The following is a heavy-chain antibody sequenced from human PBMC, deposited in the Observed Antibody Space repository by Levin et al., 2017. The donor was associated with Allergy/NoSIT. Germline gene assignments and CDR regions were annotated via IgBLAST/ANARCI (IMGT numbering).Heavy chain of an antibody. Sequence: SCAASGFTFSSYSMNWVRQAPGKGLEWVSSISTSSNYIYYADSMKGRFTISRDNAKNSLYLQMNSLRAEDTAVYYCARLSITEAFDIWGQGTIVTVSS. V-gene: IGHV3-21*01. J-gene: IGHJ3*02. D-gene: IGHD3-10*01. CDR3: ARLSITEAFDI. CDR2: ISTSSNYI. CDR1: GFTFSSYS.